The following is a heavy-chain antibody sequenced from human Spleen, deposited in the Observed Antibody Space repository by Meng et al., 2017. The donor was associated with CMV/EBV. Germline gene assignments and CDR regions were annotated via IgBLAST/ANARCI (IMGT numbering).Heavy chain of an antibody. CDR1: GFTFSNYA. V-gene: IGHV3-23*01. Sequence: ASGFTFSNYAMSWVRQAPGKGLEWVSTINSGGDTYNAVSVRGRFTISRDNSKNTLYLQMDSLRVEDTAVDYCAKDVWGAWGKNWFDPWGQGTLVTVSS. D-gene: IGHD3-16*01. J-gene: IGHJ5*02. CDR3: AKDVWGAWGKNWFDP. CDR2: INSGGDT.